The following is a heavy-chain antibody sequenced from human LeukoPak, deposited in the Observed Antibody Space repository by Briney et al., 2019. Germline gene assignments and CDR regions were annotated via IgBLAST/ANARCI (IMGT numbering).Heavy chain of an antibody. V-gene: IGHV4-61*02. D-gene: IGHD6-19*01. CDR3: AREGTYSSGFDY. J-gene: IGHJ4*02. Sequence: PSETLSLTCTVSGGSISSGSYYWSWIRQPAGKGLEWIGRIYTSGSTNYNPSLKSRVTISVDTSKNQFSLKLSSVTAADTAVYYCAREGTYSSGFDYWGQGTLVTVSS. CDR1: GGSISSGSYY. CDR2: IYTSGST.